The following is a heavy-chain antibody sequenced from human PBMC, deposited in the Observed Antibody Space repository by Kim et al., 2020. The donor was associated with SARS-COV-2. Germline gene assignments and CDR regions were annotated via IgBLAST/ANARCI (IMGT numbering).Heavy chain of an antibody. CDR3: ARGLIAAAAYYYYYGMDV. CDR1: GFTFSDYY. CDR2: ISSSSSYT. J-gene: IGHJ6*02. Sequence: GGSLRLSCAASGFTFSDYYMSWIRQAPGKGLEWVSYISSSSSYTNYADSVKGRFTISRDNAKNSLYLQMNSLRAEDTAVYYCARGLIAAAAYYYYYGMDVWGQGTTVTVSS. D-gene: IGHD6-13*01. V-gene: IGHV3-11*06.